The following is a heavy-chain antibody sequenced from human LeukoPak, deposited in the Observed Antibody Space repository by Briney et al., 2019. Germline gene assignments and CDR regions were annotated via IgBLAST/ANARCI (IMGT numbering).Heavy chain of an antibody. CDR1: GYTFTSYG. D-gene: IGHD5-18*01. CDR3: ARDAPLVDTAMVANFDY. CDR2: ISAYNGNT. Sequence: ASVKVSCKASGYTFTSYGISWVRQAPGQGLEWMGWISAYNGNTNYAQKLQGRVTMTTDTSTSTAYMELRSLRSDDTAVYYCARDAPLVDTAMVANFDYWGQGTLVTVSS. J-gene: IGHJ4*02. V-gene: IGHV1-18*01.